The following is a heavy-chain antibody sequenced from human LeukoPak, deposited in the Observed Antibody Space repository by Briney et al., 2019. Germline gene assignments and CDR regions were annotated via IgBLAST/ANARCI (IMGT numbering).Heavy chain of an antibody. CDR3: ARETSESSSSRVVIFDY. Sequence: PGGSLRLSCAASGFTFSSYWMSWVRQAPGKGLEWVANIKQDGSEKYYVDSVKGRFTISRDNAKNSLYLQMNSLRAEDTAVYYCARETSESSSSRVVIFDYWGQGTLVTVSS. CDR2: IKQDGSEK. CDR1: GFTFSSYW. V-gene: IGHV3-7*01. D-gene: IGHD6-13*01. J-gene: IGHJ4*02.